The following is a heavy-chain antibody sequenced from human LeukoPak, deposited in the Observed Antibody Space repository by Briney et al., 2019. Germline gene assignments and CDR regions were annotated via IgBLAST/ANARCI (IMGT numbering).Heavy chain of an antibody. J-gene: IGHJ4*02. CDR2: INSDGSST. CDR3: ARAQTSAYSSGYYYGDY. D-gene: IGHD3-22*01. CDR1: GFTFSSYW. V-gene: IGHV3-74*01. Sequence: TGGSLRLSCAASGFTFSSYWMHWVRQAPGKGLVWVSRINSDGSSTSYADSVKGRFTISRDNAKNTLYLQMNSLRAEDTAVYYCARAQTSAYSSGYYYGDYWGQGTLVTVSS.